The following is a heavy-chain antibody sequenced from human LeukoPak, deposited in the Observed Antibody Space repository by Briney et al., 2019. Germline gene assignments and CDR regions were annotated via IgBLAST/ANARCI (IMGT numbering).Heavy chain of an antibody. D-gene: IGHD6-13*01. CDR2: TYYRSKWYN. CDR3: ARGQAASARLFEY. Sequence: SQTLSLTSAISGHSASSDGVTSNWIRQSPSRGLEWLGRTYYRSKWYNDYAASVKSRITINPDTSNNQFSLQLNSVTPEDTAVYYWARGQAASARLFEYWGQGPLVTVSS. J-gene: IGHJ4*02. V-gene: IGHV6-1*01. CDR1: GHSASSDGVT.